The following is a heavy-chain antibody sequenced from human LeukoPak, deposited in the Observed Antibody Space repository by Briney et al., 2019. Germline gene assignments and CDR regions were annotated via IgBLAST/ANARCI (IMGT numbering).Heavy chain of an antibody. CDR3: ARGLRGGCSSTSCYPAY. Sequence: ASVKVSCKASGYTFTGYYMHWVRQALGQGLEWMGWINPNSGGTNYAQKFQGRVTVTRDTSISTAYMELSRLRSDDTAVYYCARGLRGGCSSTSCYPAYWGQGTLVTVSS. J-gene: IGHJ4*02. V-gene: IGHV1-2*02. CDR1: GYTFTGYY. D-gene: IGHD2-2*01. CDR2: INPNSGGT.